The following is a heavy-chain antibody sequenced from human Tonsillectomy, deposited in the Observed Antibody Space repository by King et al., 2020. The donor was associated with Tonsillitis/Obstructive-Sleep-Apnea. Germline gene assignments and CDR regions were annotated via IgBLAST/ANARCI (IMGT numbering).Heavy chain of an antibody. CDR2: IYYSGST. CDR1: GGSISSYY. CDR3: ARGGVVPAAMLY. Sequence: QLQESGPGLVKPSETLSLTCTVSGGSISSYYWSWIRQPPGKGLEWIGYIYYSGSTNYNPSLKSRVTISVDTSKNQFSLKLSSVTAADTAVYYCARGGVVPAAMLYWGQGTLVTVSS. V-gene: IGHV4-59*01. J-gene: IGHJ4*02. D-gene: IGHD2-2*01.